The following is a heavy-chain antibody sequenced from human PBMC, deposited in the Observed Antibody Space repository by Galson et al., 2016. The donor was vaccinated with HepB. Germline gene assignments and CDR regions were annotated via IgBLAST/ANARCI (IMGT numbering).Heavy chain of an antibody. J-gene: IGHJ4*02. Sequence: LRLSCAASGFTFSSYSMNWVRXAPGKGLEXVXYISSSSTIYYADSVKGRFTISRDNAKNSLYLQMNSLRDEDTAVYYRARERRVGAPDYWGQGTLVTVSS. V-gene: IGHV3-48*02. D-gene: IGHD1-26*01. CDR3: ARERRVGAPDY. CDR1: GFTFSSYS. CDR2: ISSSSTI.